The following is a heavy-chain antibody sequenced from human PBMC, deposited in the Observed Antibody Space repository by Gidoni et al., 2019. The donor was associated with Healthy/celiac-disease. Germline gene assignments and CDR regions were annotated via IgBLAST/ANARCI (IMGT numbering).Heavy chain of an antibody. V-gene: IGHV2-5*02. CDR1: GFSLRTSGVG. Sequence: QIPLKQSVPTLVKPTQPLTLPCTFSGFSLRTSGVGLGCIRHPPGKALEWLALIYLDDDKRYSPSLKSRLTITKDTSKNQVVLTMTNMDPVDTATYYCAHSGYSSGPGYWGQGTLVTVSS. J-gene: IGHJ4*02. CDR3: AHSGYSSGPGY. CDR2: IYLDDDK. D-gene: IGHD6-19*01.